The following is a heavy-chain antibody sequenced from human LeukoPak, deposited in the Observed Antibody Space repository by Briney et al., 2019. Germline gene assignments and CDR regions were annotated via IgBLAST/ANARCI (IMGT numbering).Heavy chain of an antibody. CDR2: IYYSGST. J-gene: IGHJ2*01. CDR3: ARRLRSHWYFDL. Sequence: SETLSLTCTVSGGSISSYYWSWIRQPPGKGLEWIGYIYYSGSTNYNPSLKSRVTISVDTSKNQFPLKLSSVTAADAAVYYCARRLRSHWYFDLWGRGTLVTVSS. D-gene: IGHD2-8*01. CDR1: GGSISSYY. V-gene: IGHV4-59*01.